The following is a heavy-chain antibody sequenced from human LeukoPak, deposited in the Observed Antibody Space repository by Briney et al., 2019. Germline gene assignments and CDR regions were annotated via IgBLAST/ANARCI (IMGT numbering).Heavy chain of an antibody. V-gene: IGHV3-9*01. CDR2: ISWNSGSI. D-gene: IGHD5-24*01. J-gene: IGHJ1*01. CDR3: PKALAPDGYNSPPYFQH. CDR1: GFTFDDYA. Sequence: PGGSLRLSCAASGFTFDDYAMHWVRQAPGKGLEWVSGISWNSGSIGYADSVKGRFTISRDNAKNSLYLQMNSLRAEDTALSYCPKALAPDGYNSPPYFQHWGQGTLVTVSS.